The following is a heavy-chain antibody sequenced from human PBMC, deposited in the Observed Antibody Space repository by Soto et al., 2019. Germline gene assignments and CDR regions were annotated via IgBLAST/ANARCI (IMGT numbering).Heavy chain of an antibody. CDR3: ARGDPYYGMDV. Sequence: QVQLVESGGGVVQPGRSLRFSCEASGFTSSNYVMHWVRQAPGKGQDWVAAISYDGSNKHYADSVKGRFTISRDNSKNTLYLEMNSLRGEDTAVYSCARGDPYYGMDVWGQGTTVTVSS. J-gene: IGHJ6*02. CDR2: ISYDGSNK. CDR1: GFTSSNYV. V-gene: IGHV3-30*03.